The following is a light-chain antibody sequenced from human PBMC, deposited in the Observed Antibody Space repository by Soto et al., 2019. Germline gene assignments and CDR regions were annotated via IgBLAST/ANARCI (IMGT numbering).Light chain of an antibody. CDR3: HQDYDLPLT. J-gene: IGKJ4*01. CDR1: QSISNTY. V-gene: IGKV3D-7*01. Sequence: EIVMTQSPGTLSLSPGGRATLSCRASQSISNTYVSWYQQKPGQAPRLLIYGASTRATGIPARFSGSGSGTYFTLSISSLQPEDFAVYYCHQDYDLPLTFGGGTRVEIK. CDR2: GAS.